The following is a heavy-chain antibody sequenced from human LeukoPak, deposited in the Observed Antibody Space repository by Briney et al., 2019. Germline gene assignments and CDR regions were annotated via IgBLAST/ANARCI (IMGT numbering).Heavy chain of an antibody. D-gene: IGHD5-12*01. J-gene: IGHJ4*02. V-gene: IGHV1-8*01. Sequence: ASVKVSCKASGYTFTSYDVNWVRQATGQGLEWMGWMNPISGDTGYALKFQGRVTMSRNTSISTAYMELGSLRSEDTAVYYCASDLSGYDHCLDYWGQGTLVTVSS. CDR1: GYTFTSYD. CDR2: MNPISGDT. CDR3: ASDLSGYDHCLDY.